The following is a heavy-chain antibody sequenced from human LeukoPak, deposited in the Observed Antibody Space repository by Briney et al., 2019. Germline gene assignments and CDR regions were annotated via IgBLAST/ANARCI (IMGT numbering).Heavy chain of an antibody. CDR2: IYSGGST. CDR1: GFTFSRYW. J-gene: IGHJ1*01. CDR3: ARGGDYGDYVQN. Sequence: GGSLRLSCAASGFTFSRYWMHWVRQAPGKGLVWVSVIYSGGSTYYADSVKGRFTISRDNSKNTLYLQMNSLRAEDTAVYSCARGGDYGDYVQNWGQGTLVTVSS. V-gene: IGHV3-66*01. D-gene: IGHD4-17*01.